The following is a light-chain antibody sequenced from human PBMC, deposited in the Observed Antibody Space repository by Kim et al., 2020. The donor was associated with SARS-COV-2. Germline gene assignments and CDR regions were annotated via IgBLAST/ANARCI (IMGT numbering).Light chain of an antibody. CDR3: QAWGTRTVV. J-gene: IGLJ2*01. V-gene: IGLV3-1*01. CDR2: EDN. Sequence: SYELTQPPSVSVSPGQTASITCSGDKLGDKYAYWYQQKPGQSPVLVIYEDNKRPSGIPERFSASNSENTATLTISGTQAIDEADYYCQAWGTRTVVFGVGTQLTFL. CDR1: KLGDKY.